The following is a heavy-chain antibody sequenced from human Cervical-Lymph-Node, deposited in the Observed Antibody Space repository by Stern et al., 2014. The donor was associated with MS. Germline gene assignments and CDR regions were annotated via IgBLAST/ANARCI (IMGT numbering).Heavy chain of an antibody. CDR3: ARERGGNWAFNTLDI. CDR2: LSSNGAST. Sequence: EVQLVESGEGLVQPGGSLRISCAASGFTFEAYAMHWVRQAPGKGLEFVAALSSNGASTYHADSVKDRFIISRDNSKNTLYLQMGSLRTEDTAIYYCARERGGNWAFNTLDIWGQGTMVTVS. J-gene: IGHJ3*02. CDR1: GFTFEAYA. V-gene: IGHV3-64*02. D-gene: IGHD1-26*01.